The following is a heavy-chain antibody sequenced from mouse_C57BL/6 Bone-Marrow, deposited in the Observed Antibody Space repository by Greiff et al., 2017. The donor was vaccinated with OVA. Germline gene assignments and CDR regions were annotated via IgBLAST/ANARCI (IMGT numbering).Heavy chain of an antibody. CDR3: AAIYGNFLYWYFDV. V-gene: IGHV1-15*01. Sequence: QVQLQQSGAELVRPGASVTLSCKASGYTFTDYEMHWVKQTPVHGLEWIGAIDPETGGTAYNQKFKGKAILTADKSSSTAYMQLSSLTSEDSAVYYCAAIYGNFLYWYFDVWGTGTTVTVSS. J-gene: IGHJ1*03. D-gene: IGHD2-1*01. CDR2: IDPETGGT. CDR1: GYTFTDYE.